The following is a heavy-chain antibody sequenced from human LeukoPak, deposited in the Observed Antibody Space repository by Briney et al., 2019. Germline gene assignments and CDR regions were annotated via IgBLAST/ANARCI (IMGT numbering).Heavy chain of an antibody. CDR3: ARGSGWSSGYFDY. CDR2: INPSGGDT. V-gene: IGHV1-46*01. CDR1: GYTFTNFY. Sequence: ASVKVSCTPSGYTFTNFYSHWVRQAPGQGLEWLGIINPSGGDTSYAPKFQGRVTLTRDTSTSTVYMELSSLRSEDTAVYFCARGSGWSSGYFDYWGQGTLVTVSS. D-gene: IGHD6-19*01. J-gene: IGHJ4*02.